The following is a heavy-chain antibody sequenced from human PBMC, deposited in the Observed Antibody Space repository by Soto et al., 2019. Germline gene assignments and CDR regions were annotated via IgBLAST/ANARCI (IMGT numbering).Heavy chain of an antibody. Sequence: PGGSLRLSWAASGFTLFNYTMSWVRQAPGKGLGWVSGTSGRRGITDYADSMKGRFTVSRDNSKTTMYLQMKSLRAEDTALYYCAKDLKSLRTYSSSRRYYYYGMDVWGQGTTVTVSS. D-gene: IGHD6-13*01. CDR2: TSGRRGIT. V-gene: IGHV3-23*01. J-gene: IGHJ6*02. CDR3: AKDLKSLRTYSSSRRYYYYGMDV. CDR1: GFTLFNYT.